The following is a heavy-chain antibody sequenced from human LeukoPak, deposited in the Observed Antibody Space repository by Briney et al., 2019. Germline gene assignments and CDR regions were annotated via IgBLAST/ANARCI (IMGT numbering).Heavy chain of an antibody. D-gene: IGHD3-10*02. V-gene: IGHV3-21*01. CDR3: AELGITMIGGV. CDR2: ITPSSSSI. CDR1: GFTFSAYS. Sequence: GGSLRLSCAASGFTFSAYSMNWVRQAPGKGLEWVSSITPSSSSIFYADSVKGRFTISRDNAKNSLYLQMNSLRAEDTAVYYCAELGITMIGGVWGKGTTVTISS. J-gene: IGHJ6*04.